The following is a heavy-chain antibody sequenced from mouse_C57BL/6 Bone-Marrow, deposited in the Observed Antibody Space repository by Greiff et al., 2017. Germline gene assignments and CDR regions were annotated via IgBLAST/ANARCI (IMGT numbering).Heavy chain of an antibody. V-gene: IGHV1-69*01. Sequence: QVQLQQPGAELVMPGASVKLSCKASGYTFTSYWMHWVKQRPGQGLEWIGEIDPSDSYTNYNQKFKGNSTLTVDKSSSTAYMQLSSLTSEDSAVYYCARGGDCHWYFDVWGTGTTVTVSS. CDR3: ARGGDCHWYFDV. CDR1: GYTFTSYW. CDR2: IDPSDSYT. J-gene: IGHJ1*03.